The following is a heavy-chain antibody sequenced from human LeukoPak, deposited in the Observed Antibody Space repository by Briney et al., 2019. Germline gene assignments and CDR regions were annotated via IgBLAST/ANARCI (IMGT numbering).Heavy chain of an antibody. CDR2: IYHSGST. CDR3: ARHPTTAGRSYYYYMDV. V-gene: IGHV4-38-2*01. J-gene: IGHJ6*03. D-gene: IGHD1-14*01. Sequence: SETLSLTCAVSGYSISSGYYWGWIRQPPGKGLEWIGSIYHSGSTYYNPSLKSRVTISVDTSKNQFSLKLSSVTAADTAVYYCARHPTTAGRSYYYYMDVWGKGTTVTVSS. CDR1: GYSISSGYY.